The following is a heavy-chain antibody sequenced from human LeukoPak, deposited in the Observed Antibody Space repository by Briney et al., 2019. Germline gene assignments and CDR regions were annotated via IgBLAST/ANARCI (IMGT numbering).Heavy chain of an antibody. CDR1: GGSISSYY. CDR2: IYYSGST. D-gene: IGHD3-22*01. CDR3: ARVGYYDSSGYYDAFDI. V-gene: IGHV4-59*01. Sequence: SETLSLTCTVSGGSISSYYWSWIRQPPGKGLEWIGYIYYSGSTNYNPSLKSRVTISVDKSKNQFSLKLSSVTAADTAVYYCARVGYYDSSGYYDAFDIWGRGTMVTVSS. J-gene: IGHJ3*02.